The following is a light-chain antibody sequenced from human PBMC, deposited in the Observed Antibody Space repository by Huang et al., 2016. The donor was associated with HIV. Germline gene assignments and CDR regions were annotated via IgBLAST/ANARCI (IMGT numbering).Light chain of an antibody. CDR2: ATS. Sequence: DIQMPQSPSSLSASPGDRVTITCRASQDIIDYLAWFQQKPRKAPKSLIFATSTLHSGVPSRFSGSGSGTAFTLTINNLQPEDFATYYCQQYNDYPRTFGQGTKLDIK. J-gene: IGKJ2*01. CDR3: QQYNDYPRT. V-gene: IGKV1-16*01. CDR1: QDIIDY.